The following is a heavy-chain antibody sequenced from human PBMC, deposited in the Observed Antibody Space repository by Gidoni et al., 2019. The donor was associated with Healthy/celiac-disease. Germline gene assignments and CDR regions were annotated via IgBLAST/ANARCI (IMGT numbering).Heavy chain of an antibody. V-gene: IGHV3-21*01. CDR1: GFTFSSYS. CDR3: ARAHINYYDSSGIFDY. Sequence: EVQLVASAGGLVKPGGSLRLSCAASGFTFSSYSMNWVRQAPGKGREWVSSSSSSSSYIYYADSVKGRFTISRDNAKNSLYLQMNSLRAEDTAVYYCARAHINYYDSSGIFDYWGQGTLVTVSS. CDR2: SSSSSSYI. D-gene: IGHD3-22*01. J-gene: IGHJ4*02.